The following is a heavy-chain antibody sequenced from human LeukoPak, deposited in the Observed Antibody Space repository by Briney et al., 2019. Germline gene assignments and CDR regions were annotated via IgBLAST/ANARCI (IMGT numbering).Heavy chain of an antibody. CDR1: GRSFSDDF. Sequence: PSETLSLTCAVSGRSFSDDFWTWVRQLPGKGLEWIGEIDHSGSTNYNPSLKSRVSMSFDTSKNQFSLQLTSVTAADTAVYFCARGFIAVAGTALNWFDPWGPGTLVTVSS. CDR3: ARGFIAVAGTALNWFDP. V-gene: IGHV4-34*01. D-gene: IGHD6-19*01. CDR2: IDHSGST. J-gene: IGHJ5*02.